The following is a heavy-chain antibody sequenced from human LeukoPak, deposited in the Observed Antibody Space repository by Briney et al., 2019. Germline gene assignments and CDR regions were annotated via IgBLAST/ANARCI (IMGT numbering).Heavy chain of an antibody. CDR2: LGRSGEYK. Sequence: GGSQRLSCAASGFRFTDYSMSWVRQAPGKGLEWVAGLGRSGEYKYYADSVKGRFTISRDNSKDTVSLQMNSLRAEDSAIYFCVKDRPCETCMPMDAWGQGTTVTVSS. V-gene: IGHV3-23*01. CDR3: VKDRPCETCMPMDA. D-gene: IGHD2-2*01. CDR1: GFRFTDYS. J-gene: IGHJ6*02.